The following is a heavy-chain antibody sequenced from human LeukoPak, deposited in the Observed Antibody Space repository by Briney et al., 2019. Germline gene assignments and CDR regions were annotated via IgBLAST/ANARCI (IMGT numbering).Heavy chain of an antibody. Sequence: SETLSLTCTVSGGSISSSSYYWGWIRQPPGKGREWIGSIYYSGSTYYNPSLKSRVTISVDTSKNQFSLKLSSVTAADTAVYYCARLKSQQLVPPSFDYWGQGTLVTVSS. CDR2: IYYSGST. V-gene: IGHV4-39*01. J-gene: IGHJ4*02. D-gene: IGHD6-13*01. CDR3: ARLKSQQLVPPSFDY. CDR1: GGSISSSSYY.